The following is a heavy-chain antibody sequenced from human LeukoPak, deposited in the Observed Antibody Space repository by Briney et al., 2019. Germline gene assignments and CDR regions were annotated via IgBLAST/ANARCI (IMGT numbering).Heavy chain of an antibody. CDR1: GFTFSDYA. D-gene: IGHD3-9*01. V-gene: IGHV3-23*01. CDR3: ARAPYYDILTGYSDY. CDR2: ITKSGDST. J-gene: IGHJ4*02. Sequence: GGSLRLSCAASGFTFSDYAMSWVRQAPGKGLEWVSAITKSGDSTYYADSMKGRFTISRDNSKNTLYLQMNSLRAEDTAVYYCARAPYYDILTGYSDYWGQGTLVTVSS.